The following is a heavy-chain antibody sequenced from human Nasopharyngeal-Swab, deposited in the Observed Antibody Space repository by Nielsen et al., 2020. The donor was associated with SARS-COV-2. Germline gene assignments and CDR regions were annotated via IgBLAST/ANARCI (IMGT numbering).Heavy chain of an antibody. CDR3: AREGVDSASDYSEPFDI. Sequence: GESLKISCAASGFLFSTYGMNWVRQAPGKGPEWVSSISSYSTDIHYADSLRGRFTISRDNAKNSLYLQMNSLRAEDTAVYYCAREGVDSASDYSEPFDIWGQGTMVTVSS. V-gene: IGHV3-21*01. J-gene: IGHJ3*02. D-gene: IGHD5-12*01. CDR1: GFLFSTYG. CDR2: ISSYSTDI.